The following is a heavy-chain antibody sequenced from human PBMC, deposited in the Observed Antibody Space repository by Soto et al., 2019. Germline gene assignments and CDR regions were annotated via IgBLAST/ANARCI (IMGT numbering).Heavy chain of an antibody. D-gene: IGHD3-3*01. CDR3: ATVSGFWRDVDY. CDR2: MYSDGST. V-gene: IGHV3-66*01. CDR1: GFIVRSNY. Sequence: EVQLVESGGGLVQPGGSLRLSCAASGFIVRSNYMNWFRQAPGKGLEWVSVMYSDGSTYYADSVRDRFTISRDDSKNMVYLQMNRLRADDTAVYYCATVSGFWRDVDYWGQGTLVTVSS. J-gene: IGHJ4*02.